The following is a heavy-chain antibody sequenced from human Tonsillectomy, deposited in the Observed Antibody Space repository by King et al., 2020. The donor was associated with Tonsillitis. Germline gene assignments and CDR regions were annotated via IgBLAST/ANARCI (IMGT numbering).Heavy chain of an antibody. V-gene: IGHV3-23*04. CDR2: ISGGGGRT. CDR1: GFTFSSYA. Sequence: VQLVESGGGLVQPGGSLRLSCAASGFTFSSYAMSWVRQAPGKGLEWGSTISGGGGRTYYGDSAKGRFTISRDNSKNPLFLQMNSLRAEDTAVYYCPKEWGVDYWGQGTLVTVSS. J-gene: IGHJ4*02. D-gene: IGHD1-26*01. CDR3: PKEWGVDY.